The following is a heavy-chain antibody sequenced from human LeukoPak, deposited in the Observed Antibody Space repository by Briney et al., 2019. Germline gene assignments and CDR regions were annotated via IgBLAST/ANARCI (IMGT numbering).Heavy chain of an antibody. CDR1: GGSISTYY. D-gene: IGHD3-22*01. J-gene: IGHJ4*02. CDR3: ARDGYSDSSGYDYPPSV. CDR2: MSYSGSS. Sequence: SETLSLTCTVSGGSISTYYWSWIRQPPGKGLEWIGYMSYSGSSSYNPSLRSRVTISVDASKKQFSLKLSSVTAADTAVYYCARDGYSDSSGYDYPPSVWGQGTLVTVSS. V-gene: IGHV4-59*01.